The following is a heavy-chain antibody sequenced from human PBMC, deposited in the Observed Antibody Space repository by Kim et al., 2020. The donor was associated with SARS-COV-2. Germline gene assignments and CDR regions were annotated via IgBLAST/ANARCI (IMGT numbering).Heavy chain of an antibody. D-gene: IGHD2-15*01. CDR2: IYHSGIT. V-gene: IGHV4-59*13. J-gene: IGHJ5*02. CDR1: PGSITYYY. CDR3: ARVPGVPAYYTWFDP. Sequence: SETLSLTCAVSPGSITYYYWSWIRQPPGKGLEWIGYIYHSGITSYNPSLKSRVTMSLDTSMNQFSLSLNSVTTADTAVYYWARVPGVPAYYTWFDPWGQGTLVTVSS.